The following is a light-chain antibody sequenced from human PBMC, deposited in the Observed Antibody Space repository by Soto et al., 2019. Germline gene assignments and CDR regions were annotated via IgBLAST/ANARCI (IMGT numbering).Light chain of an antibody. Sequence: QSVLTQPPSVSGAPGQRVTISCTGSSSNIGAGYDVHWYQQLPGTAPKLLIYGNSNRPSGVPDRFSGSKSGTSASLAITGLRAEDEADQYCQSYDSSLSGWVFGGGTKLTVL. J-gene: IGLJ3*02. V-gene: IGLV1-40*01. CDR2: GNS. CDR1: SSNIGAGYD. CDR3: QSYDSSLSGWV.